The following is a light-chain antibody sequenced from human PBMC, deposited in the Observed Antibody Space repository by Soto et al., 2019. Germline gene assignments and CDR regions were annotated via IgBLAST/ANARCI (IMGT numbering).Light chain of an antibody. CDR2: DVX. J-gene: IGKJ5*01. Sequence: IVLSPSPVNLSLSPGQRATLFCRASQRLIASDLAWYPQKTGQAPKFLXXDVXSRATDIPERFSGSGSGRDFTLNISRMEPAYFEGYHCQQYGRSPIITFGQGTRLEIK. CDR3: QQYGRSPIIT. CDR1: QRLIASD. V-gene: IGKV3-20*01.